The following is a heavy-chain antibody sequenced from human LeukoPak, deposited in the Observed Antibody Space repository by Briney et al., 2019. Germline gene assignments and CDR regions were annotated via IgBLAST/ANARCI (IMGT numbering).Heavy chain of an antibody. CDR2: IWYDGSNK. D-gene: IGHD2-2*01. Sequence: GGSLRLSCAASGFTFSSYGVHWVRQAPGKGLEWVAVIWYDGSNKYYADSVKGRSTISRDNSKNTLYLQMNSLRAEDTAVYYCARVKYCSSSSCYSTFDYWGQGTLVTVSS. CDR1: GFTFSSYG. V-gene: IGHV3-33*01. CDR3: ARVKYCSSSSCYSTFDY. J-gene: IGHJ4*02.